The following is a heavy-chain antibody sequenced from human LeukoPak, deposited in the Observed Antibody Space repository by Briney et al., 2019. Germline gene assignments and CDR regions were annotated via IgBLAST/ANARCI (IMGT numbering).Heavy chain of an antibody. CDR1: GYTFTSYA. J-gene: IGHJ5*02. CDR3: TSDTYYYYSTGLGHWFDP. D-gene: IGHD3-22*01. CDR2: INAGNGNT. V-gene: IGHV1-3*01. Sequence: ASVKVSCKASGYTFTSYAMHWVRQAPGQRLEWMGWINAGNGNTKYSQEFQGRVTITRDTSASTAYMELSSLRSDDTAVYYCTSDTYYYYSTGLGHWFDPWGKGTLVTVSS.